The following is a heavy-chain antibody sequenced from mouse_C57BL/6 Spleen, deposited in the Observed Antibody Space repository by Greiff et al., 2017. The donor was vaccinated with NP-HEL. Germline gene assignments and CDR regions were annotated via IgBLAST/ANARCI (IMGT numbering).Heavy chain of an antibody. CDR1: GYSITSGYY. CDR3: AREALYDNYAMDY. Sequence: EVKLEESGPGLVKPSQSLSLTCSVTGYSITSGYYWNWIRQFPGNKLEWMGYISYDGSNNYNPSLKNRISITRDTSKNQFFLKLNSVTTEDTATYYCAREALYDNYAMDYWGQGTSVTVSS. J-gene: IGHJ4*01. V-gene: IGHV3-6*01. CDR2: ISYDGSN. D-gene: IGHD2-12*01.